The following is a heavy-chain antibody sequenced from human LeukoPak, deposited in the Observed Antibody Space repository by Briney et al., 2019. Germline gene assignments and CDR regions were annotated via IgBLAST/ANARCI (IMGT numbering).Heavy chain of an antibody. CDR1: GFTFSSYA. CDR2: ISGSGGST. J-gene: IGHJ4*02. V-gene: IGHV3-23*01. D-gene: IGHD3-22*01. Sequence: PGGSLRLSCAASGFTFSSYAMSWVRQAPGKGLEWVSAISGSGGSTYYADSVKGRFTISRDNAKNSLYLQMNSLRAEDTAVYYCARDSDYYDSSGYDTFDYWGQGTLVTVSS. CDR3: ARDSDYYDSSGYDTFDY.